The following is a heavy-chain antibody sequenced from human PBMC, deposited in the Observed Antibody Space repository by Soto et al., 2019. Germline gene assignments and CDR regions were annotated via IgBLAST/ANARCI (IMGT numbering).Heavy chain of an antibody. J-gene: IGHJ4*02. CDR2: IYYSGST. Sequence: PSETLSLTCTVSGGSISSSSYYWGWIRQPPGKGLEWIGSIYYSGSTYYNPSLKSRVTISVDTSKNQFSLKLSSVTAADTAVYYCARRGVVVAATPRGPLDYWGQGTLVTVSS. CDR3: ARRGVVVAATPRGPLDY. D-gene: IGHD2-15*01. V-gene: IGHV4-39*01. CDR1: GGSISSSSYY.